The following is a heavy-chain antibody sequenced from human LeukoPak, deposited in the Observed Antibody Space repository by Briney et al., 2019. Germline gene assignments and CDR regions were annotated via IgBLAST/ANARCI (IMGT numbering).Heavy chain of an antibody. V-gene: IGHV4-34*01. D-gene: IGHD2-15*01. CDR3: ARGQGVVVVVAATLAWFDP. CDR1: GGSFSGYY. Sequence: PSETLSLTCAVYGGSFSGYYWSWIRQPPGKGLEWIGEINHSGSTNYNPSLKSRVTISVDTSKNQFSLKLSSVTAADTAVYYCARGQGVVVVVAATLAWFDPWGQGTLVTVSS. J-gene: IGHJ5*02. CDR2: INHSGST.